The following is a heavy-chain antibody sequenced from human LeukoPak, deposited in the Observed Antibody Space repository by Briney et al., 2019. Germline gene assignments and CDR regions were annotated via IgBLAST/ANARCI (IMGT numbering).Heavy chain of an antibody. CDR1: GDSIRSYY. CDR2: IYYTGST. J-gene: IGHJ5*02. D-gene: IGHD6-19*01. CDR3: ARGDYSSGPGGWFDP. Sequence: PSETLSLTCTVSGDSIRSYYWNWIRRPPGKGLEWIGYIYYTGSTSYNPSLKSRVTISLDTSKSQFSLRLTSVTAADTAVYYCARGDYSSGPGGWFDPWGQGTLVTVSS. V-gene: IGHV4-59*12.